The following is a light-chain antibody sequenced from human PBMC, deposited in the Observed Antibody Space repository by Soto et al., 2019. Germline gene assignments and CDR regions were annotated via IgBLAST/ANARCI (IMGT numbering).Light chain of an antibody. V-gene: IGKV3-15*01. CDR2: AAS. Sequence: EIVVTQSPGILSVSPGDRATLSCRASQSVGSNLAWYQQKPGQAPTLRIYAASTRANGLPARFSGSGSGSVFRLTISSLQSEAFAVYYCQEYSKWPLYTFGPGTRVD. J-gene: IGKJ3*01. CDR1: QSVGSN. CDR3: QEYSKWPLYT.